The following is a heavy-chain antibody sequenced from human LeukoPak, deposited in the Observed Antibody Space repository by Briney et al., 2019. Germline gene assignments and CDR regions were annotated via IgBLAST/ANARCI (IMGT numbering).Heavy chain of an antibody. Sequence: GGSLRLSCVASGFTFSSYWMHWVRQDPRKGLVWVSAIGTAGDTYYPGSVKGRFTISRENAKNSLYLQMNSLRAGDTAVYYCARGDTVTNFDYWGQGTLVTVSS. CDR1: GFTFSSYW. CDR3: ARGDTVTNFDY. V-gene: IGHV3-13*01. D-gene: IGHD4-17*01. J-gene: IGHJ4*02. CDR2: IGTAGDT.